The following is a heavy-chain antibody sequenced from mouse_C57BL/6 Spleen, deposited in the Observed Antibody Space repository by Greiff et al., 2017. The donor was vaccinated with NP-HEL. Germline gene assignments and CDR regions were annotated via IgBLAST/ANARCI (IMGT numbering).Heavy chain of an antibody. CDR2: IDPSDSYT. Sequence: QVQLQQPGAELVMPGASVKLSCKASGYTFTSYWMHWVKQRPGQGLEWIGEIDPSDSYTNYNQKFKGKSTLTVDKSSSTAYMQLSSLTSEDSAVYYCARAPYYYGSSYPYYFDYWGQGTTLTVSS. V-gene: IGHV1-69*01. D-gene: IGHD1-1*01. CDR3: ARAPYYYGSSYPYYFDY. J-gene: IGHJ2*01. CDR1: GYTFTSYW.